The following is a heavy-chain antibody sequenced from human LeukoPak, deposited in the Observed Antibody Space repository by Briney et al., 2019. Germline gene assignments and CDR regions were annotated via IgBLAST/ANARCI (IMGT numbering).Heavy chain of an antibody. J-gene: IGHJ4*02. CDR3: ARRPRNDILTGTPFDY. CDR1: GGSIRSDIYY. CDR2: IHHSGST. V-gene: IGHV4-31*03. D-gene: IGHD3-9*01. Sequence: SQTLSLTCTVSGGSIRSDIYYWSWIRQHPGKGLEWIGYIHHSGSTFYNPSLKSRITISVDTSKYQFSLRLRSVTAADTAVYYCARRPRNDILTGTPFDYWGQGILVTVSS.